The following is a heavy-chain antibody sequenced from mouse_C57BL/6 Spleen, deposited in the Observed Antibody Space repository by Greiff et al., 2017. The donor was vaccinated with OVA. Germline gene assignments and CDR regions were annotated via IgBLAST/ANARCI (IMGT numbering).Heavy chain of an antibody. CDR3: ARGGSSSAWFAY. Sequence: QVQLQQPGAELVMPGASVKLSCKASGYTFTSYWMHWVKQRPGQGLEWIGEIDPSDSYTNYNQKFKGKSTLTVDKSSSPAYMQLSSLTSEDSAVYYCARGGSSSAWFAYWGQGTLVTVSA. V-gene: IGHV1-69*01. CDR1: GYTFTSYW. D-gene: IGHD1-1*01. J-gene: IGHJ3*01. CDR2: IDPSDSYT.